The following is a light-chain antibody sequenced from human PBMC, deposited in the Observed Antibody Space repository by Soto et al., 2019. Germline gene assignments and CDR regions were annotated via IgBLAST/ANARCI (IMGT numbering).Light chain of an antibody. Sequence: EIEMTQSPATLSVSPGEGATLSCRASQSVSSNLAWYQQKPGQAPRLLILGASTRATGIPARFSGSGSGTEFSLTISALQSEDFAIYYCQQYSNWPLTFGGGTKVGIK. V-gene: IGKV3-15*01. J-gene: IGKJ4*01. CDR2: GAS. CDR3: QQYSNWPLT. CDR1: QSVSSN.